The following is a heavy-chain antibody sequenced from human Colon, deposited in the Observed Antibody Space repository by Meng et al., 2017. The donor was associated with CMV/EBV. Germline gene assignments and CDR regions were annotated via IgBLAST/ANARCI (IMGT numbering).Heavy chain of an antibody. D-gene: IGHD4-11*01. J-gene: IGHJ4*02. Sequence: GESLKISCAASGFAFSIYWMHWVRQVPGKGLEWVARINSDGTTTTYADSVKGRFIVSRDNPKSTVYLQMNSLKGEDTAVYFCARPSAHQYSDYVLLWGQGTLVTVSS. CDR1: GFAFSIYW. CDR3: ARPSAHQYSDYVLL. V-gene: IGHV3-74*01. CDR2: INSDGTTT.